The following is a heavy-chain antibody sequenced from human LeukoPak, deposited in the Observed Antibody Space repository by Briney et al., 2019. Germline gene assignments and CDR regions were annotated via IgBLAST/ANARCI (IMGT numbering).Heavy chain of an antibody. J-gene: IGHJ4*02. CDR3: ARGPPVYGGSCYGY. Sequence: GASVTVSFKSSVYTFTSYGISWVRQAPGQGLEWMGWIRAYNGNTNYAHKLQGRVTMTTDTSTSTAYMELRSLRSDDTAVYYCARGPPVYGGSCYGYWGQGTLATVSA. V-gene: IGHV1-18*01. CDR1: VYTFTSYG. CDR2: IRAYNGNT. D-gene: IGHD2-15*01.